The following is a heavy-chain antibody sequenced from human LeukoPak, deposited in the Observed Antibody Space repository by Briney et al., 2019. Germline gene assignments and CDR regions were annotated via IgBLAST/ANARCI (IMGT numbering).Heavy chain of an antibody. V-gene: IGHV3-23*01. CDR2: ISGSGGTT. Sequence: GESLRLSCAASGFTFSNYAMSWVRQAPGKGLEWVSAISGSGGTTYYADSVKGRFTISRDNSKNTLYLQMNSLRAEDTAVYYCAKDQYSSGWYFTYQFDYWGQGTLVTVSS. J-gene: IGHJ4*02. CDR1: GFTFSNYA. D-gene: IGHD6-19*01. CDR3: AKDQYSSGWYFTYQFDY.